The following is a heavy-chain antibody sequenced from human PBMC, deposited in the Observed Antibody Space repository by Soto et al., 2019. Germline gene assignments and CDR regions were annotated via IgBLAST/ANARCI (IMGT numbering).Heavy chain of an antibody. CDR3: ARATGTLRSRNCDY. Sequence: SETLSLTCSVSGGSISTVGHYWTWIRQPPGKGLEWIVSIYHTGSTYYSKFLRSRLTMSVDTSKSQFSLRLSSVTAADTAVYYCARATGTLRSRNCDYWGQGSLVTVSS. D-gene: IGHD1-1*01. J-gene: IGHJ4*02. CDR2: IYHTGST. CDR1: GGSISTVGHY. V-gene: IGHV4-31*03.